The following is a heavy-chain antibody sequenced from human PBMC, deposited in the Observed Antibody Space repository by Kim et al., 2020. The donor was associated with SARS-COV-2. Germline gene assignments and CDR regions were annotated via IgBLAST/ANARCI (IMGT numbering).Heavy chain of an antibody. CDR3: ARGRDIFDY. Sequence: GSTHYYPSLESRVTIAVDTSKNQFSLKLSSVTAADTAVYYCARGRDIFDYWGQGALVTVSS. CDR2: GST. D-gene: IGHD5-12*01. J-gene: IGHJ4*02. V-gene: IGHV4-59*09.